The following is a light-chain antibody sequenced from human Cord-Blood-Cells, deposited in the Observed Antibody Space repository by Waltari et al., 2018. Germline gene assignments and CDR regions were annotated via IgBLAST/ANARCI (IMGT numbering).Light chain of an antibody. CDR2: WAS. CDR1: QSVLYSSNNKNY. V-gene: IGKV4-1*01. Sequence: DIVMTQSPDSLAVSLGERATINCKSSQSVLYSSNNKNYLAWYQHKPGQPPKLLIYWASTLESGVPDRFGGSGSGTDFTLTISSLQAEDVAVYDCQQYYSTPFTFGPGTKVDIK. J-gene: IGKJ3*01. CDR3: QQYYSTPFT.